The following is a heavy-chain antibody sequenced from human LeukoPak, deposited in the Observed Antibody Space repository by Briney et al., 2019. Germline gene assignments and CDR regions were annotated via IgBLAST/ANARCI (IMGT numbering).Heavy chain of an antibody. CDR2: IYYSGST. CDR1: GGSISSSSYY. Sequence: SETLSLTCTVSGGSISSSSYYWGWIRQPPGKGLEWIGSIYYSGSTYYNPSLKSRVTISVDTSKNQFSLKLSSVTAADTAVYYCARHEIVVVTIYYFDHWGQGTLVTVSS. J-gene: IGHJ4*02. CDR3: ARHEIVVVTIYYFDH. V-gene: IGHV4-39*01. D-gene: IGHD3-22*01.